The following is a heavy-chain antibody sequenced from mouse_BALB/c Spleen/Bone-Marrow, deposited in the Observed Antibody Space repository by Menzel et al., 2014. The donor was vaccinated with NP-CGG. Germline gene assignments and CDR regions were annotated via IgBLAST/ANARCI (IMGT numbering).Heavy chain of an antibody. CDR2: ISSGSSTI. CDR1: GFTFSSFG. J-gene: IGHJ2*01. V-gene: IGHV5-17*02. D-gene: IGHD4-1*01. Sequence: EVKLVESGGGLVQPGGSRKLSCAASGFTFSSFGVHWVRQAPEKGXEWVVYISSGSSTIFYADTVKGRFTVSRDNPKNTLVLQRTSRRAEDTAREDCTRGGNWDDFDYWGQGTTLTVSS. CDR3: TRGGNWDDFDY.